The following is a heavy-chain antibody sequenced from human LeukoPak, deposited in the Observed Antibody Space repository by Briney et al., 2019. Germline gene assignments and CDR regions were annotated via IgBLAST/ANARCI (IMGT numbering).Heavy chain of an antibody. Sequence: SETLSLTCAVYGGSFSGYYWSWIRQPPGKGLEWIGEINHSGSTNYNPSLKSRVTISVDTSKNQFSLKLSSVTAADTAVYYCARAHRRIGESPLGYWGQGTLVTVSS. J-gene: IGHJ4*02. CDR1: GGSFSGYY. CDR3: ARAHRRIGESPLGY. V-gene: IGHV4-34*01. CDR2: INHSGST. D-gene: IGHD3-10*01.